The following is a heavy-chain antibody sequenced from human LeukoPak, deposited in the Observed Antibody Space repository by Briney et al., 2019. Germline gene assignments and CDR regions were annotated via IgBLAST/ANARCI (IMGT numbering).Heavy chain of an antibody. CDR3: ARVSSGWSVDY. V-gene: IGHV3-33*01. Sequence: PGGSLRLSCAASGFTFRTFGMHWVRQAPGKGLEWVAIIWYDGINKYCADSVKGRFTISRDNAKNTLYLQMNSLRAEDTAVYYCARVSSGWSVDYWGQGTLVSVSS. CDR1: GFTFRTFG. J-gene: IGHJ4*02. CDR2: IWYDGINK. D-gene: IGHD6-19*01.